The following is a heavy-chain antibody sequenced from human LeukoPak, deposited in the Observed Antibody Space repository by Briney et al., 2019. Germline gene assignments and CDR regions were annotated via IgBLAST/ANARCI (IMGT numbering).Heavy chain of an antibody. CDR2: ISYDGSNK. CDR1: GFTFSSYA. D-gene: IGHD5-12*01. Sequence: GRSLRLSCAASGFTFSSYAMHWVRQAPGKGLEWVAVISYDGSNKYYADSVKGRFTISRDNSKNTLYLQMNSLRAEDTAVYYCAKDANIYVATILGYWGQGTLVTVSS. J-gene: IGHJ4*02. V-gene: IGHV3-30-3*01. CDR3: AKDANIYVATILGY.